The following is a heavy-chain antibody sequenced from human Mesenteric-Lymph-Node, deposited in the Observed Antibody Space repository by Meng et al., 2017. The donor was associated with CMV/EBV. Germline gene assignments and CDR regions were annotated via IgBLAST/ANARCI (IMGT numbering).Heavy chain of an antibody. J-gene: IGHJ6*02. CDR1: GASISDYY. V-gene: IGHV4-59*01. CDR3: AGSISSSSAYYYYGMDV. Sequence: SETLSLTCIVSGASISDYYWGWIRQPPGKGLEWIAYDSGSTNYNPSLRSRVTISVDTSKNQFSLKLSSVNAADTAVYYCAGSISSSSAYYYYGMDVWGQGTTVTVSS. CDR2: DSGST. D-gene: IGHD3-3*02.